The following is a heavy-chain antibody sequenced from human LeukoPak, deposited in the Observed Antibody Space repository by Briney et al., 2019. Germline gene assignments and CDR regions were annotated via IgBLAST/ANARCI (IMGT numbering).Heavy chain of an antibody. CDR2: IWSDSSI. CDR1: GFSFSSYS. J-gene: IGHJ4*02. CDR3: ARDQNWSFDS. V-gene: IGHV3-48*01. Sequence: GGSLRLSCAVSGFSFSSYSMNWVRQAPGKGLEWISYIWSDSSISYADSVKGRFTISRDNDKNSIYLQMDSLRVEDTGVYYCARDQNWSFDSWGQGTLVTVSS. D-gene: IGHD1-1*01.